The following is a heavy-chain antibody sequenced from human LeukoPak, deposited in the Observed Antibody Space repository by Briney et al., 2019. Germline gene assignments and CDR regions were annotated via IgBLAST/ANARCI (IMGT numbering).Heavy chain of an antibody. V-gene: IGHV4-4*07. Sequence: PSESLSLTCTVSGGSISSYYWSWIRQPAGKGLEWIGRIYTSETTNYNPSLKSRVTMSVDTSKNQFSLKLSSVTAADTAVNYCARDKSDSSGTLYDYWGQGTLVTVSS. CDR3: ARDKSDSSGTLYDY. CDR1: GGSISSYY. J-gene: IGHJ4*02. D-gene: IGHD3-22*01. CDR2: IYTSETT.